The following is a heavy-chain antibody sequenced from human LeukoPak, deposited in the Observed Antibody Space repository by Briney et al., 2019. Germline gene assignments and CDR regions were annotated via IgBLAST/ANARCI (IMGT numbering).Heavy chain of an antibody. V-gene: IGHV4-59*01. Sequence: SETLSLTCTVSGGSISTYYWSWIRQPPGKGLEWIGYISYSGSTNFNPSLKSRVTISVDTSKNQFSLKLSSVTAADTAVYYCAREGTAGTNLNWFDPWGQGTLVTVSS. J-gene: IGHJ5*02. CDR2: ISYSGST. CDR3: AREGTAGTNLNWFDP. D-gene: IGHD1-1*01. CDR1: GGSISTYY.